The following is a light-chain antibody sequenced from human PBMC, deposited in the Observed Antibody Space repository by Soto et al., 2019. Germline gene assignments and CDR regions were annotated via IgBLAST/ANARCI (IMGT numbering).Light chain of an antibody. Sequence: QSALTQPASVSGSPGQSITISCTGTSSDVGGYNFVSWYQQHPGKAPKLMIYEVNNRPSGVSNRFSGSKSGNTASLTISGLQAEDEADYYCATWDDSLSGYVFGTGTKVTVL. CDR3: ATWDDSLSGYV. J-gene: IGLJ1*01. V-gene: IGLV2-14*01. CDR1: SSDVGGYNF. CDR2: EVN.